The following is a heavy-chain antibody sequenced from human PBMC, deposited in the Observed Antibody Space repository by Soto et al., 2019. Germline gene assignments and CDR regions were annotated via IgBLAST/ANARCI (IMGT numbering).Heavy chain of an antibody. V-gene: IGHV3-74*01. J-gene: IGHJ4*02. CDR1: GFTLSNYW. D-gene: IGHD2-2*01. CDR2: ISSDGSST. CDR3: ARVPYCSSRSCYSYFDS. Sequence: EVQLVESGGDLVQPGGSLRVSCAASGFTLSNYWMHWARQAPGKGLVWVSRISSDGSSTNYADSVKGRFTISRDNAKNTLHLQMNSLRAEDTAVYYCARVPYCSSRSCYSYFDSWGQGTLVTVSS.